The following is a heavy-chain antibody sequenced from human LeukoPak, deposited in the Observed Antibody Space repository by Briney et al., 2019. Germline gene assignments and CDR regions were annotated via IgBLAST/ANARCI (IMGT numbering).Heavy chain of an antibody. CDR1: GFPFSDYW. CDR3: ARGRIGGWTDY. D-gene: IGHD6-19*01. Sequence: GGPLTLSCAASGFPFSDYWMHWLRQAPGKGLVWVSRIKTDGRSTNYADSVKGRFTISRDNAKNTLYLQMNSLRAEDTAVYYCARGRIGGWTDYWGQGTLVTVSS. J-gene: IGHJ4*02. V-gene: IGHV3-74*01. CDR2: IKTDGRST.